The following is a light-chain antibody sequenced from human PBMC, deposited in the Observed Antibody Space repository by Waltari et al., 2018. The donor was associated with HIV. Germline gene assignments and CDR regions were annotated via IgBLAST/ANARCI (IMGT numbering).Light chain of an antibody. Sequence: QSALTQPASVSGSPGQSITISCTGTSSDVGGYHYVSWDQQHPGKAPKLMIYDVSNRPSGVSNRFSGSKSGNTASLTISGLQAEDEADYYCSSYTSSSSYVFGTGTKVTVL. CDR3: SSYTSSSSYV. CDR1: SSDVGGYHY. CDR2: DVS. V-gene: IGLV2-14*01. J-gene: IGLJ1*01.